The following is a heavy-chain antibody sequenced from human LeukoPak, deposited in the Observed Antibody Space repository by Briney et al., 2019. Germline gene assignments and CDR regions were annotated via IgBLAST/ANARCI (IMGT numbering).Heavy chain of an antibody. CDR1: GHTFTSYA. D-gene: IGHD2-15*01. Sequence: ASVKVSCKASGHTFTSYAMHWVRQAPGQRLECMGWINAGNGNTKYSQMFQGRVTITSDTSASTAYMELSSLRSEDTAMYYCARGLVVAARGWFDPWGQGTLVTVSS. CDR3: ARGLVVAARGWFDP. J-gene: IGHJ5*02. V-gene: IGHV1-3*01. CDR2: INAGNGNT.